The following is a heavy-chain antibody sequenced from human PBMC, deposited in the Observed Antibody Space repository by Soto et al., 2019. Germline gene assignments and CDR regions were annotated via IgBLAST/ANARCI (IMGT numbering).Heavy chain of an antibody. D-gene: IGHD6-19*01. J-gene: IGHJ4*02. Sequence: KPSETLSLTCAVSGGSISSGGSSWSWIRQPPGKGLEWIGYFYHSGSTYYNPSLKSRVTLSVDSPKNQFSLKLSSVTAADTAVYYCARAGDSSGPVALGYWGQGTLVTVSS. CDR3: ARAGDSSGPVALGY. CDR1: GGSISSGGSS. V-gene: IGHV4-30-2*01. CDR2: FYHSGST.